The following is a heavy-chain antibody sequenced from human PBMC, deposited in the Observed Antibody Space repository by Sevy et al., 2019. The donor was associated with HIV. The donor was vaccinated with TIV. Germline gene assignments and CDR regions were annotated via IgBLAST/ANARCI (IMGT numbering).Heavy chain of an antibody. J-gene: IGHJ4*02. CDR1: GFTFSSYW. Sequence: GGSLRLSCAASGFTFSSYWMSWVRQAPGKGLEWVANIKQSGSGKYNGDSGKDRFTTSRDNAKNSLYLQMNGLGAEDTAVYYCARALVVVPAATLGYWGQGTLVTVSS. CDR2: IKQSGSGK. D-gene: IGHD2-2*01. CDR3: ARALVVVPAATLGY. V-gene: IGHV3-7*01.